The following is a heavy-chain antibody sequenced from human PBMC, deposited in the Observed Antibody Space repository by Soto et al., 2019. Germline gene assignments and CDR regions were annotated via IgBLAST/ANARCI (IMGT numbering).Heavy chain of an antibody. CDR1: GGSISSYY. CDR2: IYYSGST. CDR3: ARRGAAHNGNYYYYYMDV. Sequence: SETLSLTCTVSGGSISSYYWSWIRQPPGKGLEWIGYIYYSGSTNYNPSLKSRVTISVDTSKNQFSLKLSSVTAADTAVYYCARRGAAHNGNYYYYYMDVWGKGTTVTVSS. V-gene: IGHV4-59*08. D-gene: IGHD1-1*01. J-gene: IGHJ6*03.